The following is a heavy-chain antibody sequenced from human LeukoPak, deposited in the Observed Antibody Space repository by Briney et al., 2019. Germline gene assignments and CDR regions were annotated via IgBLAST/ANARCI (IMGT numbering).Heavy chain of an antibody. D-gene: IGHD2-2*01. CDR3: AREYPADWFDP. CDR2: ISAYNGNT. Sequence: ASVKVSCKASGGTFSSYAISWVRQAPGQGLEWMGWISAYNGNTNYAQKLQGRVTMTTDTSTSTAYMELRSLRSDDTAVYYCAREYPADWFDPWGQGTLVTVSS. CDR1: GGTFSSYA. V-gene: IGHV1-18*01. J-gene: IGHJ5*02.